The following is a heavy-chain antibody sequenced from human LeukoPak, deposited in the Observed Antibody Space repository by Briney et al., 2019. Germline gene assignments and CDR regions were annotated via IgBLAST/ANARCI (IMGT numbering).Heavy chain of an antibody. D-gene: IGHD3-3*01. CDR3: ARSRENDFWRSIDY. CDR2: IYYSGST. V-gene: IGHV4-30-4*08. CDR1: GGSISSGDYY. J-gene: IGHJ4*02. Sequence: PSQTLSLTCTVSGGSISSGDYYWSWIRQPPGKGLEWIGYIYYSGSTYYNPSLKSRVTISVDTSKNQFSLKLSSVTAADTAVYYCARSRENDFWRSIDYWGQGTLVTVSS.